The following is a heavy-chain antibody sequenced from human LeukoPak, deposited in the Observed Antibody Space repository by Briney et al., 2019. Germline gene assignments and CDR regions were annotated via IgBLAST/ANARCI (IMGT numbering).Heavy chain of an antibody. J-gene: IGHJ6*03. CDR1: GGSISSSNW. CDR3: ARDRGIAAHYYYYMDV. CDR2: IFHSGST. Sequence: SETLSLTCAVSGGSISSSNWWSWVRQPPGKGLEWIGEIFHSGSTNYNPSLKSRVTISVDKSKNQFSLKLSSVTAADTAVYYCARDRGIAAHYYYYMDVWGKGTTVTVSS. V-gene: IGHV4-4*02. D-gene: IGHD6-6*01.